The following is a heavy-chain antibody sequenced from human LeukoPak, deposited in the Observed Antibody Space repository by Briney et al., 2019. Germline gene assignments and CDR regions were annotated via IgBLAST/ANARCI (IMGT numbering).Heavy chain of an antibody. V-gene: IGHV3-23*01. Sequence: GGSLRLSCAASGFTFSSYAMSWVRQAPGKGLEWVSAISGSGGSTYYADSVKGRFTISGDNSKNTLYLQMNSLRAEDTAVYYCAKTVVPASPVPGVSYWGQGTLVTVSS. CDR2: ISGSGGST. J-gene: IGHJ4*02. CDR3: AKTVVPASPVPGVSY. D-gene: IGHD2-2*01. CDR1: GFTFSSYA.